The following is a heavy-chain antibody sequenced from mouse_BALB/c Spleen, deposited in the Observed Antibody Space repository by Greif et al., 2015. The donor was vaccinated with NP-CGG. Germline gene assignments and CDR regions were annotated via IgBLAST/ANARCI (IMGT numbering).Heavy chain of an antibody. D-gene: IGHD2-10*01. J-gene: IGHJ3*01. CDR3: ARGPTMVKGAFAY. CDR2: INPGSGGT. CDR1: GYAFTNYL. Sequence: VKLMESGAELVRPGTSVKVSCKASGYAFTNYLIEWVKQGPGQGLEWIGVINPGSGGTNYNEKFRGKATLTADKSSSTAYMQLSSLTSNDSAAYFCARGPTMVKGAFAYWGQGTLVTVSA. V-gene: IGHV1-54*01.